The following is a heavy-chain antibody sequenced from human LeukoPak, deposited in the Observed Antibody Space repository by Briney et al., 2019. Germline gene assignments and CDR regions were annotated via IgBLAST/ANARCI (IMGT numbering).Heavy chain of an antibody. D-gene: IGHD3-3*01. CDR2: ITGSTLSI. V-gene: IGHV3-21*01. J-gene: IGHJ4*02. CDR1: VFTFSSYS. CDR3: ARESEYDFWTGSYFDY. Sequence: GGSLRLSCAASVFTFSSYSMNWVRQAPGKGLEWVSSITGSTLSIYYADSVKGRFTISRDNAKTSLYLQMNSLRAEDTAIYYCARESEYDFWTGSYFDYWGQGTLVTVSS.